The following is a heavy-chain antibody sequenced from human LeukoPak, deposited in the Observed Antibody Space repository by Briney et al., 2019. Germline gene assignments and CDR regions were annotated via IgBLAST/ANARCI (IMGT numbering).Heavy chain of an antibody. D-gene: IGHD2-2*01. V-gene: IGHV3-23*01. CDR1: GFTFSSYA. CDR3: AKDRGTSGRHSRFDY. J-gene: IGHJ4*02. Sequence: GGSLRLSCAASGFTFSSYAMSWVCQTPGRGLEWVSAISGSGSTTYYADSVKGHFTISRDNSKNTLYLQMDSLTAEGTAIYYCAKDRGTSGRHSRFDYWGQGTLVTVSS. CDR2: ISGSGSTT.